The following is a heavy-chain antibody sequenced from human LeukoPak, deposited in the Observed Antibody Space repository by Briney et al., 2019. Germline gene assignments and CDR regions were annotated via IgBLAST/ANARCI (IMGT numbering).Heavy chain of an antibody. CDR1: GFTFSSYG. J-gene: IGHJ4*02. V-gene: IGHV3-30*03. D-gene: IGHD5-12*01. Sequence: GGSLRLSCAASGFTFSSYGMHWVRQAPGKGLEWVAVVSYDGSNKYYVDSVKGRFTISRDNAKNSLYLQMNSLRAEDTAVYYCARAIYSGYDLGGSGFDYWGQGTLVTVSS. CDR2: VSYDGSNK. CDR3: ARAIYSGYDLGGSGFDY.